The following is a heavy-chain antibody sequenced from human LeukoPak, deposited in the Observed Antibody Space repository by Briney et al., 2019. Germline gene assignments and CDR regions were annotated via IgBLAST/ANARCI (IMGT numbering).Heavy chain of an antibody. Sequence: HPGGSLRLSCAASGFTFRNYSMHWVRQAPGKGLEWVAVISYHGSDKYYADSVKGRFTISRDNSKNTLYLQIYSLRTEDTAVYYCANGVGLWATNYSNYWGQGTLVTVSS. J-gene: IGHJ4*02. CDR3: ANGVGLWATNYSNY. D-gene: IGHD5-18*01. CDR1: GFTFRNYS. CDR2: ISYHGSDK. V-gene: IGHV3-30*18.